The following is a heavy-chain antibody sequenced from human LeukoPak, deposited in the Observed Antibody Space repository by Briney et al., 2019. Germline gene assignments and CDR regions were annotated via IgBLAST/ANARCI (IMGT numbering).Heavy chain of an antibody. J-gene: IGHJ5*02. CDR2: IHSDGLA. D-gene: IGHD3-16*01. Sequence: SQALSLTCTVSGDSISSGNYFWAWIRQSAGKGLEWVGRIHSDGLANYNPSLRSRVTISVDTSNNQFSLKVKSVTAADTATYYCARDRQLGWFGPWGQGILVTVSS. CDR3: ARDRQLGWFGP. V-gene: IGHV4-61*02. CDR1: GDSISSGNYF.